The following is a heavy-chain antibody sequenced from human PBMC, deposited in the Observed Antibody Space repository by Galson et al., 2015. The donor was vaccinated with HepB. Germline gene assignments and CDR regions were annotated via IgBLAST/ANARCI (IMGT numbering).Heavy chain of an antibody. CDR1: GFTFSDAW. CDR2: IKTKTDGGTT. J-gene: IGHJ6*02. Sequence: SLRLSCAGSGFTFSDAWMTWVRQGPGKRLEWVARIKTKTDGGTTDYATSVEGRFTISRDDSKNTVYLQMNSLKTDDTALYYCATGYWEDVWGQGTTVTVSS. D-gene: IGHD1-14*01. V-gene: IGHV3-15*05. CDR3: ATGYWEDV.